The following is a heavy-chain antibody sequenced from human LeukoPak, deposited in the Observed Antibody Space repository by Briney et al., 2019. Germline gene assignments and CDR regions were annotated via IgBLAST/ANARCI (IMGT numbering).Heavy chain of an antibody. CDR1: GFTVSSNY. Sequence: PGGSLRLSCAASGFTVSSNYMNWVRQAPGKGLEWVSVIYSGGNTYYADSVKGRFIISRDNSKNTLYLQMNSLRAEDTAVYYCATSTVTDYYFDLWGRGTLVTVSS. V-gene: IGHV3-53*01. D-gene: IGHD4-17*01. J-gene: IGHJ2*01. CDR2: IYSGGNT. CDR3: ATSTVTDYYFDL.